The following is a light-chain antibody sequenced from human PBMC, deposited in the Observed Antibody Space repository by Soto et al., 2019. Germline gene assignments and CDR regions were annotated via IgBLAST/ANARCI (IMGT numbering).Light chain of an antibody. V-gene: IGLV2-14*01. CDR3: SSYTSSSSYV. Sequence: QSVLTQPASVSGSPGQSITISCPGTSSDVGGYKYVSWYQQHPDKAPKLIIYDVTNRPSGISNRFPGSKSGNTASLTISGLQAEDEADYYCSSYTSSSSYVFGTGTKVTVL. CDR1: SSDVGGYKY. CDR2: DVT. J-gene: IGLJ1*01.